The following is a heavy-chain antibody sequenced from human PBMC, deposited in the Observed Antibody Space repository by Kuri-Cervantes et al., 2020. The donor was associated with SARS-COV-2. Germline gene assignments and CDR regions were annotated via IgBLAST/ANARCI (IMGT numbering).Heavy chain of an antibody. Sequence: GGSLRLTCAASGFTFSSYWMHWVRQAPGKGLVWVSRMNSDRSRTSYADSVKGRFTISRDNAKNTLYLQMNSLRAEDTAVYYCARDLANFRVVGTALGMDVWGQGTTVTVSS. CDR1: GFTFSSYW. CDR3: ARDLANFRVVGTALGMDV. J-gene: IGHJ6*02. D-gene: IGHD2-15*01. CDR2: MNSDRSRT. V-gene: IGHV3-74*01.